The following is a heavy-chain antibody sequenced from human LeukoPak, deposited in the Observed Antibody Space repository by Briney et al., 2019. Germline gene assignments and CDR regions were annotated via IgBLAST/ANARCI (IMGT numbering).Heavy chain of an antibody. J-gene: IGHJ4*02. CDR1: GGSISSYY. CDR2: IYASGNT. Sequence: SETLSLTCTVSGGSISSYYWSWIRQPAGKGLEWIGRIYASGNTNYNPSLKSRVTMSVDTSKNLFALKLSSVTAADTAVYYCARQGVATAIDYWGQGTLVTVSS. CDR3: ARQGVATAIDY. D-gene: IGHD2-21*02. V-gene: IGHV4-4*07.